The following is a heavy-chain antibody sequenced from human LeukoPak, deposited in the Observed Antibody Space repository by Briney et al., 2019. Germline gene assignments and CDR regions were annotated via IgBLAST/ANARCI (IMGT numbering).Heavy chain of an antibody. J-gene: IGHJ4*02. CDR2: ISAYNGNT. D-gene: IGHD2-2*01. V-gene: IGHV1-18*01. CDR3: ARHDCSSTSCYGNFDY. CDR1: GYTFTSYG. Sequence: GASVKVSCNASGYTFTSYGISWVRQAPGQGLEWMGCISAYNGNTNYAQKLQGRVTMTTDTSTSTAYMELRSLRSDDTAVYYCARHDCSSTSCYGNFDYWGQGTLVTVSS.